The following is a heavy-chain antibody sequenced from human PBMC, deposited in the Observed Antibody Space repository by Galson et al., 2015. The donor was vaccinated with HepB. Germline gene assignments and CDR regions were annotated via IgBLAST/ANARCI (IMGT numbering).Heavy chain of an antibody. CDR2: IYSGGTT. J-gene: IGHJ4*02. CDR1: GFTVSSNY. Sequence: SLRLSCAASGFTVSSNYMSWVRQAPGKGLEGVSVIYSGGTTYYADSVKGRFTTSRDNSENTLYLQMNSLRAEDTAVYYCATSPGRGYWGQGTLVTVSP. V-gene: IGHV3-66*02. CDR3: ATSPGRGY.